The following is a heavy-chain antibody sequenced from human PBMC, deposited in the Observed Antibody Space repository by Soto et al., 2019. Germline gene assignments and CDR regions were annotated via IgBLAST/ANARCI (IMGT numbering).Heavy chain of an antibody. V-gene: IGHV1-3*01. CDR2: INAGNGNT. J-gene: IGHJ4*02. CDR1: GYTFTSYA. D-gene: IGHD3-10*01. CDR3: ARDAKSTIMVRLPSDY. Sequence: ASVKVSCKASGYTFTSYAMHWVRQAPGQRLEWMGWINAGNGNTKYSQKFQGRVTITRDTSASTAYMELSSLRSEDTAVYYCARDAKSTIMVRLPSDYWGQGTLVTVSS.